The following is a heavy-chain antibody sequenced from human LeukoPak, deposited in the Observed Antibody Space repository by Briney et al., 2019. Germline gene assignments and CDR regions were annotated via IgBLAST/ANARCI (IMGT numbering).Heavy chain of an antibody. CDR1: GGSITSQE. J-gene: IGHJ3*02. Sequence: PSETLSLTCSVSGGSITSQEWSWIRQSPGKGLEWISYISYTGSPRYNPSFQRRVTISLDTSKTHFSLKLTSVTAADTAVYYCARLLNNDNAGDPDTFDMWGPGTMVTVSP. CDR3: ARLLNNDNAGDPDTFDM. CDR2: ISYTGSP. V-gene: IGHV4-59*08. D-gene: IGHD4-17*01.